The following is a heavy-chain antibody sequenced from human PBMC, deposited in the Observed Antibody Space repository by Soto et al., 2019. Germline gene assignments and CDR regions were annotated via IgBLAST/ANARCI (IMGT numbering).Heavy chain of an antibody. CDR3: ARERSGSYYLWNAFDI. CDR2: INAGNGNT. J-gene: IGHJ3*02. D-gene: IGHD1-26*01. V-gene: IGHV1-3*01. CDR1: GYTFTSYA. Sequence: ASVKVSCKASGYTFTSYAMHWVRQAPGQRLEWMGWINAGNGNTKYSQKFQGRVTITRDTSASTAYMELSSLRSEDTAVYYCARERSGSYYLWNAFDIWGQGTMVTVSS.